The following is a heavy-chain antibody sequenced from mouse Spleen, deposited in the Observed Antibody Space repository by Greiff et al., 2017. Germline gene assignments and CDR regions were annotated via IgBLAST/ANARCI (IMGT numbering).Heavy chain of an antibody. CDR3: ARQGALLRLRDDYFDY. J-gene: IGHJ2*01. CDR2: ISSGGSYT. V-gene: IGHV5-9-3*01. CDR1: GFTFSSYA. D-gene: IGHD1-2*01. Sequence: EVQRVESGGGLVKPGGSLKLSCAASGFTFSSYAMSWVRQTPEKRLEWVATISSGGSYTYYPDSVKGRFTISRDNAKNTLYLQMSSLRSEDTAMYYCARQGALLRLRDDYFDYWGQGTTLTVSS.